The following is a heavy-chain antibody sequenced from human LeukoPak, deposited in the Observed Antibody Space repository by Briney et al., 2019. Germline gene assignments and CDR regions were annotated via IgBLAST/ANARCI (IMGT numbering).Heavy chain of an antibody. V-gene: IGHV3-20*04. Sequence: GGSLRLSCAASGFTVSSSFMSWVRQGPGKGLEGVFVITWNGGSAGYADFVKGRFTISRDNAKNSLYLQMNSLRAEDTALYYCARGLSRDYYDRSVQAEFDYWGQGTLVTVSS. CDR3: ARGLSRDYYDRSVQAEFDY. D-gene: IGHD3-22*01. J-gene: IGHJ4*02. CDR1: GFTVSSSF. CDR2: ITWNGGSA.